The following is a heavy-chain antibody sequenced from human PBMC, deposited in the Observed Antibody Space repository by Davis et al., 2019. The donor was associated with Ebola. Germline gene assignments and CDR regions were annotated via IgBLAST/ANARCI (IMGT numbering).Heavy chain of an antibody. CDR1: GFRFSTYT. CDR3: ARGGRWYDIMTEASLMDV. CDR2: ISSSSTNI. V-gene: IGHV3-48*01. D-gene: IGHD3-9*01. J-gene: IGHJ6*04. Sequence: PGGSLRLSCEASGFRFSTYTMNWVRQAPGKGLEWITYISSSSTNIYYADSVKGRFTVSRDNAKNSLFLQMNSLRGEDAAVYYCARGGRWYDIMTEASLMDVWGKGTTVAVSS.